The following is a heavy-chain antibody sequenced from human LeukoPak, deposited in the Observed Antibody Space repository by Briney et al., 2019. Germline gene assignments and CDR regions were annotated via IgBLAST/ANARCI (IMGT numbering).Heavy chain of an antibody. J-gene: IGHJ4*02. CDR3: ARDAQVTATTPLDY. Sequence: SVKVSCKASGYTFTSYGISWVRQAPGQGLEWMGWISAYNGNTNYAQKFQGRVTMTTDTSTSTAYMELRSLRSDDTAVYYCARDAQVTATTPLDYWGQGTLVTVSS. V-gene: IGHV1-18*01. CDR2: ISAYNGNT. CDR1: GYTFTSYG. D-gene: IGHD1-20*01.